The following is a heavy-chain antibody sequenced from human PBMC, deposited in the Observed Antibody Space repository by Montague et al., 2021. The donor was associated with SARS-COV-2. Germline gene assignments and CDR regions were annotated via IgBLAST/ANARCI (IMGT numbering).Heavy chain of an antibody. CDR2: INHSGST. CDR1: GGSFSGYY. J-gene: IGHJ4*02. V-gene: IGHV4-34*01. CDR3: ARGSRQWLVRPPHYYYFDY. D-gene: IGHD6-19*01. Sequence: SETLSLTCAVYGGSFSGYYWSWIRQPPGKGLEWIGEINHSGSTNXXPSLKCRVTISVDTSKNQFSLKLSSVTAADTAVYYCARGSRQWLVRPPHYYYFDYWGQGTLVTVSS.